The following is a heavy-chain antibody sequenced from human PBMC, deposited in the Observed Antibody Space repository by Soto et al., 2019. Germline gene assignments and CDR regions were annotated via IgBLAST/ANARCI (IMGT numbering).Heavy chain of an antibody. D-gene: IGHD3-22*01. CDR2: IIPILGTA. V-gene: IGHV1-69*01. J-gene: IGHJ4*02. CDR3: TSFDSNGYYPQNHY. CDR1: GGSFSSFS. Sequence: QVILAQSGAEVKKPGSSVKVSCKVSGGSFSSFSINWVRQAPGQRFEWMGGIIPILGTANFTHKFQDRVTFTADEYTATAYMTLSSLTSEDTAFYYCTSFDSNGYYPQNHYWGPGTQVTVSS.